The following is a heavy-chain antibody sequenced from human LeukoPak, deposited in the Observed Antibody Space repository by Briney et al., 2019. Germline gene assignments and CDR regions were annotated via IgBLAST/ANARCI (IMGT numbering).Heavy chain of an antibody. D-gene: IGHD4/OR15-4a*01. V-gene: IGHV3-7*01. J-gene: IGHJ4*02. CDR2: IKDDGSES. Sequence: GGSLRLSCAASGFTFSNYWMSWVRQAPGKGLEWVANIKDDGSESYYVDSVKGRFTISRDNAKNSLYLQMTSLRDEDTAVYYCARTIRGYLGQGTLVTVSS. CDR3: ARTIRGY. CDR1: GFTFSNYW.